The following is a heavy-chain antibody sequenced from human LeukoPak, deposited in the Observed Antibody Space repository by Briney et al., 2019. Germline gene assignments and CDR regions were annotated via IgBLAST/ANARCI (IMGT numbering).Heavy chain of an antibody. CDR1: GGSFSGYY. V-gene: IGHV4-34*01. CDR2: INHSGST. CDR3: ARGQVVVPAANSEAYYYYYYMDV. J-gene: IGHJ6*03. Sequence: SETLSLTCAVYGGSFSGYYWSWIRQPPGKGLEWIGEINHSGSTNYNPSLKSRVTISVDTSKNQFSLKLSSVTAADTAVYYCARGQVVVPAANSEAYYYYYYMDVWGKGTTVTVSS. D-gene: IGHD2-2*01.